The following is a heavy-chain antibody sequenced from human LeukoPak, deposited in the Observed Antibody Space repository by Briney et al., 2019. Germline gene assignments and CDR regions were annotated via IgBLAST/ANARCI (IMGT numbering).Heavy chain of an antibody. D-gene: IGHD5-12*01. V-gene: IGHV3-48*03. J-gene: IGHJ4*02. CDR1: GFTFSSYD. CDR3: ARDSKGYSGYDLGGGYDY. Sequence: PGGSLRLSCAASGFTFSSYDMNWVRQAPGKGLEWVAFISSSGYPIYYADSVKGRFTISRDNAERSLFLQMNSLEVEDTAVYYCARDSKGYSGYDLGGGYDYWGQGTLVTVSS. CDR2: ISSSGYPI.